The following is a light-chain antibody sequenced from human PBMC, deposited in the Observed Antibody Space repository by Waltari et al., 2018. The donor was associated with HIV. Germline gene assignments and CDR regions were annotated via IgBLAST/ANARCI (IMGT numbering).Light chain of an antibody. CDR2: DVI. J-gene: IGLJ2*01. V-gene: IGLV2-8*01. Sequence: QSALTQPPSASGSPGQSVTLSCTGTSSDVGGYNYVSWHQKHPGKAPKLMFYDVIKRPSGVPDRFSGSKSGNTASLTVSGLQPEDEADYYCSSHAGSKVVFGGGTRLTVL. CDR3: SSHAGSKVV. CDR1: SSDVGGYNY.